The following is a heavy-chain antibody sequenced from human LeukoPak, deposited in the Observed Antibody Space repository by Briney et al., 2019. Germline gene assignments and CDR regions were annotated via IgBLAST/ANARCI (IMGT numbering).Heavy chain of an antibody. Sequence: PSETLSLTCTVSGGSISSYYWSWIRQPPGKGLEWIGYIYHSGSTYYNPSLKSRVTVSVDTSKNQFSLKLSSVSAADTAFYYCARCTVSVRDFDLWGRGTLVTVSS. CDR2: IYHSGST. CDR3: ARCTVSVRDFDL. CDR1: GGSISSYY. V-gene: IGHV4-4*08. D-gene: IGHD5/OR15-5a*01. J-gene: IGHJ2*01.